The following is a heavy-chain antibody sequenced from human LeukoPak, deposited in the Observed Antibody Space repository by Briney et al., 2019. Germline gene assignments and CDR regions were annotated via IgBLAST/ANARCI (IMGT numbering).Heavy chain of an antibody. Sequence: GGSLKLSCAASGFTLSNYWMIWLRQAPGKGLEWVAFIRYDGSNKYYADSVKGRFTISRDNSKNTLYLQMNSLRAEDTAVYYCAKDTSRGAAAGFWGQGTLVTVSS. CDR2: IRYDGSNK. CDR1: GFTLSNYW. D-gene: IGHD6-13*01. CDR3: AKDTSRGAAAGF. J-gene: IGHJ4*02. V-gene: IGHV3-30*02.